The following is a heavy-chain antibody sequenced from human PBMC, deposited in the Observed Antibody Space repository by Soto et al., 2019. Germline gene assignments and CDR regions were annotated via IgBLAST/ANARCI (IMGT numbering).Heavy chain of an antibody. Sequence: QVQLVESGGGVVQPGRSLRLSCAASGFTFSSYGMHWVRQAPGKGLEWVAVIWYDGSNKYYADSVKGRFTISRDNSKNTLYLQMNSLRDEETAVYYCAREHPMTGNYYYYGMDVWGKGTTVTV. D-gene: IGHD3-22*01. CDR2: IWYDGSNK. J-gene: IGHJ6*04. CDR1: GFTFSSYG. CDR3: AREHPMTGNYYYYGMDV. V-gene: IGHV3-33*01.